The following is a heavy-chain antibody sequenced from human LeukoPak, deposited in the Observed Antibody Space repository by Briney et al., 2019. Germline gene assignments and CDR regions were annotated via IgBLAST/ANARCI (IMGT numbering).Heavy chain of an antibody. D-gene: IGHD6-13*01. V-gene: IGHV3-72*01. Sequence: PGGSLRLSCAASGFSFSDAWMSWVRQAPGKGLEWVGRTRNKANSYTTEYAASVKGRFTISRDDSKNSLYLQMNSLKTEDTAVYYCARDGGIAAAGTDGFDYWGQGTLVTVSS. CDR2: TRNKANSYTT. J-gene: IGHJ4*02. CDR3: ARDGGIAAAGTDGFDY. CDR1: GFSFSDAW.